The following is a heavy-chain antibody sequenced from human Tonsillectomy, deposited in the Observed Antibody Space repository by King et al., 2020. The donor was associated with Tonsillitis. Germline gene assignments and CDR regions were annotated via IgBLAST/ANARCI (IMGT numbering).Heavy chain of an antibody. CDR3: AKAPLVVPAATSSREYYYYYGMDV. V-gene: IGHV3-23*04. D-gene: IGHD2-2*01. J-gene: IGHJ6*02. Sequence: VQLVESGGGLVQPGGSLRLSCAASGFPFSSYAMTWFRQAPGKGLEWVSTISESGGSTYYEDSVKGRFTISRDNSKNTLYLQMNSLRAEHTAVYYCAKAPLVVPAATSSREYYYYYGMDVWGQGTTVTVSS. CDR2: ISESGGST. CDR1: GFPFSSYA.